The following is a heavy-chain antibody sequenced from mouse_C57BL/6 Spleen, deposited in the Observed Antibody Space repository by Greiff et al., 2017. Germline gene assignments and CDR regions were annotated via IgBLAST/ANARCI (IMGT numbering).Heavy chain of an antibody. D-gene: IGHD2-4*01. CDR3: ARNGGGYDYDGYWYCDV. Sequence: QVQLQQSGPGLVQPSQSLSITCTVSGFSLTSYGVHWVRQSPGKGLEWLGVIWSGGSTDYNAAFISRLSISKDNSKSQVFFKMNRLQADDTSIYYCARNGGGYDYDGYWYCDVWGTGTTVTVSA. J-gene: IGHJ1*03. CDR2: IWSGGST. V-gene: IGHV2-2*01. CDR1: GFSLTSYG.